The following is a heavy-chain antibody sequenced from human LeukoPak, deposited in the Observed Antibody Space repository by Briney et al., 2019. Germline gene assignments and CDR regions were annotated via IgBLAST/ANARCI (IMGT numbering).Heavy chain of an antibody. CDR2: MSGSGI. V-gene: IGHV3-11*01. D-gene: IGHD1-1*01. Sequence: GASLRLSCAATGFTFSDHNMGWMRQAPGKGLEWTSYMSGSGIYYADFVKGRFTISRDNAKNSLYLQMSSLRAEDSAVYFCARRSLTTGGHAFDVWGQGTLVTVSS. CDR3: ARRSLTTGGHAFDV. J-gene: IGHJ3*01. CDR1: GFTFSDHN.